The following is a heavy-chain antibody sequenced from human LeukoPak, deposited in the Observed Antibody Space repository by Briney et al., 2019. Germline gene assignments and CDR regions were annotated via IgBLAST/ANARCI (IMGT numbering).Heavy chain of an antibody. CDR3: ARGLAAAAHFDY. CDR1: GYTFTGYC. J-gene: IGHJ4*02. V-gene: IGHV1-2*02. CDR2: INPNSGGT. D-gene: IGHD6-13*01. Sequence: ASVKVSCKASGYTFTGYCMHWVRQAPGQGLEWMGWINPNSGGTNYAQKFQGRVTMTRDTSISTAYMELSRLRSDDTAVYYCARGLAAAAHFDYWGQGTLVTVFS.